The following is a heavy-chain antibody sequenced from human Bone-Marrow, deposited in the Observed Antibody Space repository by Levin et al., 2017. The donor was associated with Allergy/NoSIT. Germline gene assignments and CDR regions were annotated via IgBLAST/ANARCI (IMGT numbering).Heavy chain of an antibody. CDR1: GFTFSSYA. CDR3: AKSLETTTYYFDS. CDR2: ISTNGGSA. Sequence: VGSLRLSCAASGFTFSSYAMNWVRQAPGKGLEWVSLISTNGGSAYYADSVKGRFTISRDNSKDTLSLQMNSLRAEDTAIYYCAKSLETTTYYFDSWGQGTLVTVSS. J-gene: IGHJ4*02. D-gene: IGHD1-1*01. V-gene: IGHV3-23*01.